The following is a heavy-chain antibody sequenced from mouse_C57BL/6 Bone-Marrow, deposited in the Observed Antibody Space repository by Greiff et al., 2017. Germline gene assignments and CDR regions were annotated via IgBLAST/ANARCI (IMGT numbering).Heavy chain of an antibody. Sequence: EVQLQQSGPVLVKPGASVKMSCKASGYTFTDYYMNWVKQSHGKSLEWIGVINPYNGGTSYNQKFKGKATLTVDQSSSTAYMELNSLTSEDSAVYYCARGDYYGSYYYAMDYWGQGTSVTVSS. CDR3: ARGDYYGSYYYAMDY. V-gene: IGHV1-19*01. CDR2: INPYNGGT. CDR1: GYTFTDYY. D-gene: IGHD1-1*01. J-gene: IGHJ4*01.